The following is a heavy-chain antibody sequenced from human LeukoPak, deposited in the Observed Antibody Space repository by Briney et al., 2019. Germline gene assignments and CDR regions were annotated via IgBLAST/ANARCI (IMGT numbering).Heavy chain of an antibody. CDR1: GGSISSYY. J-gene: IGHJ3*02. CDR2: IYYSGST. D-gene: IGHD6-13*01. V-gene: IGHV4-59*01. CDR3: ARDRSSSWHADAFDI. Sequence: SETLSLTCTVSGGSISSYYWSWIRQPPGKGLEWIGYIYYSGSTNYNPSLKSRVTISVDTSKNQFSLKLSSVTAADTAVYYCARDRSSSWHADAFDIWGQGTMVTVSS.